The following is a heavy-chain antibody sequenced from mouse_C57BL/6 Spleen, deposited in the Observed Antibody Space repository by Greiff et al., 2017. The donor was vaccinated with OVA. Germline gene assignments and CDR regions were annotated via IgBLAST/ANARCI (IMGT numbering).Heavy chain of an antibody. Sequence: QVQLQQPGAELVKPGASVKLSCKASGYTFTSYWMQWVKQRPGQGLEWIGEIDPSDSYTNYNQKFKGKATLTVDTSSSTAYMQLSSLTSEDSAVYYCARSHYGSSWDWFAYWGQGTLVTVSA. V-gene: IGHV1-50*01. CDR1: GYTFTSYW. CDR2: IDPSDSYT. D-gene: IGHD1-1*01. CDR3: ARSHYGSSWDWFAY. J-gene: IGHJ3*01.